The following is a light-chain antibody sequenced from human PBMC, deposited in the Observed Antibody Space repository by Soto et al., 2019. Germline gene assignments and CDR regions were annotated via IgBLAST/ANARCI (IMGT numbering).Light chain of an antibody. CDR2: DVS. CDR1: SSDVGAYNY. J-gene: IGLJ3*02. V-gene: IGLV2-8*01. Sequence: QSVLTQPPSASGSPGQSVTISCTGTSSDVGAYNYVSWYQQHLGKAPKLMIYDVSKRPSGVPDRFSGSKSGNTASLTVSGLQAEDEADFYCISYAGSSIWVFGGGTKLTVL. CDR3: ISYAGSSIWV.